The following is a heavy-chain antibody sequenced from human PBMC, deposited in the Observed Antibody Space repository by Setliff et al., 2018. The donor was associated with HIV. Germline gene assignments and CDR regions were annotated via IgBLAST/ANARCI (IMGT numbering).Heavy chain of an antibody. Sequence: SETLSLTCPVSGGSISSYYWSWIRQPPGKGLEWIGYIYYSGSTNYNPSLKSRVTISVDTSKNQFSLKLSSVTAADTAVYYCARDPLGYYNGMDVWGQGTTVTVSS. CDR2: IYYSGST. CDR1: GGSISSYY. CDR3: ARDPLGYYNGMDV. J-gene: IGHJ6*02. D-gene: IGHD7-27*01. V-gene: IGHV4-59*12.